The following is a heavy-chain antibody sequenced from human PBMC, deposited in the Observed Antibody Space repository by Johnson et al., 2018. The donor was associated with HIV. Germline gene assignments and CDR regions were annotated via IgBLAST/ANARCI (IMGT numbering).Heavy chain of an antibody. CDR1: VFTFSRYH. J-gene: IGHJ3*02. CDR2: ISYDGSNK. V-gene: IGHV3-30-3*01. Sequence: QMQLVESGGGVVQPGRPLRLSCAASVFTFSRYHMHWVRQAPGKGLEWLAFISYDGSNKYYAGSVKGRFTISRDNSKTTLYLQMNSLRAEDTAVYYCARERGDSSRTAFDIWGQGTMVTVSS. D-gene: IGHD6-19*01. CDR3: ARERGDSSRTAFDI.